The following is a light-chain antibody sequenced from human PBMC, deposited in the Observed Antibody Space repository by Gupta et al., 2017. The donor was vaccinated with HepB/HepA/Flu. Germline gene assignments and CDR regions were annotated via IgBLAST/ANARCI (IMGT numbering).Light chain of an antibody. CDR2: ATS. Sequence: DIQMTQSPSSLSASVGDRVTITCRASQSISSYLNWYQQKPGKAPNLLIYATSSLQSGVPSRFSGSGSGIDFTLTITRLQPEDFATYYCRHRDNTPISFGGGTKFQIK. J-gene: IGKJ4*01. CDR3: RHRDNTPIS. V-gene: IGKV1-39*01. CDR1: QSISSY.